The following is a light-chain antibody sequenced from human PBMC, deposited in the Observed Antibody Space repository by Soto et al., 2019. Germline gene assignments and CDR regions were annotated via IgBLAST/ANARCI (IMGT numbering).Light chain of an antibody. Sequence: DIQMTQPPSSLSASVGDRVTITCRASQTLYSYLSWYQHKPGKAPKLLIYAASSLQGGVPSRFSGSGSGTDFTLSINSLQPEDFATYYCQQTYMTPYTFAQGTKLEI. CDR3: QQTYMTPYT. V-gene: IGKV1-39*01. J-gene: IGKJ2*01. CDR2: AAS. CDR1: QTLYSY.